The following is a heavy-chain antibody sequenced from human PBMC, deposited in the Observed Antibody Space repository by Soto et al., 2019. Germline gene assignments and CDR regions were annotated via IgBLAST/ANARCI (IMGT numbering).Heavy chain of an antibody. D-gene: IGHD1-26*01. CDR3: ARDYEVGATVYYFDY. V-gene: IGHV3-21*01. J-gene: IGHJ4*02. CDR2: ISSSSSYI. Sequence: PGGSLRLSCAASGFTFSSYSMNWVRQAPGKGLEWVSSISSSSSYIYYADSVKGRFTISRDNAKNSLYLQMNSLRAEDTAVYYCARDYEVGATVYYFDYWGQGTLVTVSS. CDR1: GFTFSSYS.